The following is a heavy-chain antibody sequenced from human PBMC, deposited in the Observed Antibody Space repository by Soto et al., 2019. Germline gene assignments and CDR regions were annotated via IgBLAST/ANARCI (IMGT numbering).Heavy chain of an antibody. V-gene: IGHV4-34*01. CDR3: VRAPSRVSIYYYYYGMDV. CDR2: INHSGST. CDR1: GGSFSGYY. J-gene: IGHJ6*02. Sequence: SETLSLTCAVYGGSFSGYYWSWIRQPPGKGLEWIGEINHSGSTNYNPSLKSRVTISVDTSKNQFSLKLSSVTAADTAAYYCVRAPSRVSIYYYYYGMDVWGQGTTVTVSS. D-gene: IGHD3-3*02.